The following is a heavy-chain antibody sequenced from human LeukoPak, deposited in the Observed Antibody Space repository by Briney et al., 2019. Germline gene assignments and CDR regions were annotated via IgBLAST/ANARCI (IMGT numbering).Heavy chain of an antibody. Sequence: SQTLSLTCTVSGGSISSGSDYWSWIRQPAGKGLEWIGRIYTSGSTNYNPSLKSRVTISVDTSKNQFSLKLSSVTAADTAVYYCARGSVYGYPFDYWGQGTLVTVSS. CDR1: GGSISSGSDY. CDR3: ARGSVYGYPFDY. J-gene: IGHJ4*02. V-gene: IGHV4-61*02. D-gene: IGHD5-18*01. CDR2: IYTSGST.